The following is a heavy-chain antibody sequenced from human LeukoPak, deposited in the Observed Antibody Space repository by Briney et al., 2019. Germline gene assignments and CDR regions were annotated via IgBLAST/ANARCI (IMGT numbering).Heavy chain of an antibody. V-gene: IGHV3-23*01. CDR3: AKEWWRGYAYIDY. J-gene: IGHJ4*02. D-gene: IGHD5-12*01. CDR2: ISGGADST. CDR1: GFTFSTYA. Sequence: PGGSLRLSCAASGFTFSTYAMSWVRQAPGKGLEWVSTISGGADSTYYADSVKGRFTISRDNSKNTLYLQMNSLRAEDTAVYYCAKEWWRGYAYIDYWGQGTLVTVSS.